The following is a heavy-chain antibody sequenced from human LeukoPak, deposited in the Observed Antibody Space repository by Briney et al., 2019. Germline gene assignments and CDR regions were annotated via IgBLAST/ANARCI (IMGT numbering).Heavy chain of an antibody. CDR3: ARGQGWFDT. CDR1: GYTFTSYY. Sequence: ASVKVSCKASGYTFTSYYMHWVRQAPGQGLEWMGWISAYSGNINYAQNLQGRVTMTTDTSTSTAYMELRSLKSDDTAVYYCARGQGWFDTWGQGTLVTVSS. CDR2: ISAYSGNI. J-gene: IGHJ5*02. V-gene: IGHV1-18*04.